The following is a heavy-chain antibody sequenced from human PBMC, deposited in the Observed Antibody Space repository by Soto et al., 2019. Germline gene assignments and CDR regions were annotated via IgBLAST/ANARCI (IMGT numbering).Heavy chain of an antibody. CDR2: ISGSGGST. CDR1: GFTFSDYA. CDR3: ARAPSGSYPEFDY. J-gene: IGHJ4*02. D-gene: IGHD1-26*01. Sequence: EVQLLESGGGLAQPGGSLRLSCAASGFTFSDYAMNWVRQAPGKGLEWVAAISGSGGSTYYADSVKGRFTISRDNSRNMLFLQMNSLRPDDTAVYYCARAPSGSYPEFDYWGQGTLVTVSS. V-gene: IGHV3-23*01.